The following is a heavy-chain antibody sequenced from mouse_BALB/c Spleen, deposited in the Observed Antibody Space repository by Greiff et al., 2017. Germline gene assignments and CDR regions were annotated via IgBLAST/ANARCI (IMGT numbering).Heavy chain of an antibody. CDR2: ISSGSSTI. CDR3: ARSARYYALDY. Sequence: EVMLVESGGGLVQPGGSRKLSCAASGFTFSSFGMHWVRRAPEKGLGWVAYISSGSSTIYYADTVKGRFTISRDNPKNTLFLQMTSLRSEDTAMYYCARSARYYALDYWGQGTSVTVSS. V-gene: IGHV5-17*02. CDR1: GFTFSSFG. J-gene: IGHJ4*01.